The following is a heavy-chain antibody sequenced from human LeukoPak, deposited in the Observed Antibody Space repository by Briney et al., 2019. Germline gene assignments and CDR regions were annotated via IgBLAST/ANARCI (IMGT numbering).Heavy chain of an antibody. D-gene: IGHD3-3*01. CDR1: GGSISSYY. CDR3: ARVPWSGYYTTGGYNWFDP. V-gene: IGHV4-4*07. Sequence: SETLSLTCTVSGGSISSYYWSWIRQPAGKGLEWIGRIYTSGSTNYNPSLKSRVTISVDTSKNQFSLKLSSVTAADTAVYYCARVPWSGYYTTGGYNWFDPWGQGTLVTVSS. CDR2: IYTSGST. J-gene: IGHJ5*02.